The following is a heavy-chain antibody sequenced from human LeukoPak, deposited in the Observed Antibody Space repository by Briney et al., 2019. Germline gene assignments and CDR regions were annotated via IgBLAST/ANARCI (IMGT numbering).Heavy chain of an antibody. CDR3: ARRSDLSSSWFFDY. CDR1: GYTFTSYD. D-gene: IGHD6-13*01. V-gene: IGHV1-8*01. J-gene: IGHJ4*02. Sequence: ASVKVSCKASGYTFTSYDINWVRQATGQGLEWMGWMNPNSGNTGYAQKFQGRVTMTRNTSISTAYMELSSLRSEDTAMYYCARRSDLSSSWFFDYWGQGTLVTVSS. CDR2: MNPNSGNT.